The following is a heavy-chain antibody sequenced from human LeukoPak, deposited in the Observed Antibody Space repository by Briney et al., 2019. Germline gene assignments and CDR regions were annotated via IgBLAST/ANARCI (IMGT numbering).Heavy chain of an antibody. CDR2: INHSGST. V-gene: IGHV4-34*01. D-gene: IGHD3-16*02. Sequence: SETLSLTCAVSGGSFSGYYWSWIRQPPGKGLEWIGEINHSGSTNYNPSLKSRVTISVDTSKNQFSLKLSSVTAADTAVYYCSAITFGGVIVIDYWGQGTLVTVSS. CDR3: SAITFGGVIVIDY. J-gene: IGHJ4*02. CDR1: GGSFSGYY.